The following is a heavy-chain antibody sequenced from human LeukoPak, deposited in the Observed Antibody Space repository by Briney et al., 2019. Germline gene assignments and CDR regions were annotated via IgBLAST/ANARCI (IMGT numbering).Heavy chain of an antibody. CDR2: INHSGST. CDR3: ARVLRYYYGSGSSPFDY. Sequence: SETLSLTCAVYGGSFSGYYWSWIRQPPGKGLEWIGEINHSGSTNYNPSLKSRVTISVDTSKNQFSLKLSSVTAADTAVCYCARVLRYYYGSGSSPFDYWGQGTLVTVSS. V-gene: IGHV4-34*01. CDR1: GGSFSGYY. D-gene: IGHD3-10*01. J-gene: IGHJ4*02.